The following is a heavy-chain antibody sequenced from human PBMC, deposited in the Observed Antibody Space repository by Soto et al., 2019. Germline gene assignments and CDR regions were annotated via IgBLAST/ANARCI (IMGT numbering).Heavy chain of an antibody. CDR3: ARDEQWLVPDFDY. Sequence: ASVKVSCKASGYTFTSCAMHWVRQAPGQRLEWMGWINAGNGNTKYSQKFQGRVTITRDTSASTAYMELSSLRSEDTAVYYCARDEQWLVPDFDYWGQGTLVTVSS. V-gene: IGHV1-3*01. CDR2: INAGNGNT. J-gene: IGHJ4*02. CDR1: GYTFTSCA. D-gene: IGHD6-19*01.